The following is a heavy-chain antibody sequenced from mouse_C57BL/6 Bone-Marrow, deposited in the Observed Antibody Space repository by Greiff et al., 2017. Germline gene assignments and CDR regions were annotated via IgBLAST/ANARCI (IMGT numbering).Heavy chain of an antibody. Sequence: QVQLQQSGAELVRPGTSVKVSCKASGYAFTNYLIEWVKQRPGQGLEWIGVINPGSGGTNYNEKFKGKATLTADKSSSTAYMQLSSLTSEDSAVYFCARHHPYFDYWGKGTTLTVSS. CDR1: GYAFTNYL. V-gene: IGHV1-54*01. CDR2: INPGSGGT. J-gene: IGHJ2*01. CDR3: ARHHPYFDY.